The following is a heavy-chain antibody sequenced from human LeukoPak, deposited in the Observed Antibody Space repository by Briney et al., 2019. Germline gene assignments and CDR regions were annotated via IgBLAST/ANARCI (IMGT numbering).Heavy chain of an antibody. CDR3: ARALFDGYLDY. CDR2: FNPSAGSA. Sequence: ASVKVSCKTSGYTLSSYHIHWVRQAPGQGLEWMAIFNPSAGSATYAQKFQDRVTLTRDMSTKTVYMEVSSLRYEDTAIYYCARALFDGYLDYWGQGTLVTVSS. V-gene: IGHV1-46*01. J-gene: IGHJ4*02. CDR1: GYTLSSYH.